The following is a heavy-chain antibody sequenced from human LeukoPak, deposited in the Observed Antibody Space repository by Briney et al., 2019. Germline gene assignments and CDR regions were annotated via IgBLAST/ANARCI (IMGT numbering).Heavy chain of an antibody. D-gene: IGHD3-16*01. J-gene: IGHJ4*02. CDR1: GFTLSSYN. V-gene: IGHV3-21*01. Sequence: GGSLRLSCVASGFTLSSYNMNWVRQAPGKGLEWVSSISSSSSYIYYADSVKGRFTISRDNAKNSLYLQMNSLRAEDTAVYYCARALGDPKGFYYFDYWGQGTLVTVSS. CDR2: ISSSSSYI. CDR3: ARALGDPKGFYYFDY.